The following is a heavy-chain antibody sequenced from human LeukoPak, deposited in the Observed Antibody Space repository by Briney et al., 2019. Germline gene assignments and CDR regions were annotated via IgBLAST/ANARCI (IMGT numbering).Heavy chain of an antibody. D-gene: IGHD3-10*01. Sequence: ASVKVSCKASGYTFTSYYMHWVRQAPGQGLEWMGWISAYNGNTNYAQKLQGRVTMTTDTSTSTAYMELRSLRSDDTAVYYCARDLGITMVRGNLDVWGKGTTVTISS. CDR3: ARDLGITMVRGNLDV. V-gene: IGHV1-18*04. CDR2: ISAYNGNT. CDR1: GYTFTSYY. J-gene: IGHJ6*04.